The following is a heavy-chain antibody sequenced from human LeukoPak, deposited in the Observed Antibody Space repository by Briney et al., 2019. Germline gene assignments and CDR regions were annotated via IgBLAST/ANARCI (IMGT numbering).Heavy chain of an antibody. V-gene: IGHV3-66*01. CDR2: IYSGGST. CDR1: GFTVSSNY. J-gene: IGHJ4*02. Sequence: GGSLRLSCAASGFTVSSNYMSWVRQAPGKGLEWVSVIYSGGSTYCADSVKGRFTISRDNSKNTLYLQMNSLRAEDTAVYYCARGRYGDYFDYWGQGTLVTVSS. D-gene: IGHD4-17*01. CDR3: ARGRYGDYFDY.